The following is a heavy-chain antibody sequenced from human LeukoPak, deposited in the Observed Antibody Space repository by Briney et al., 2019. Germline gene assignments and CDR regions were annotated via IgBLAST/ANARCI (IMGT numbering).Heavy chain of an antibody. CDR3: AAWQTIIFDY. J-gene: IGHJ4*02. V-gene: IGHV4-61*01. D-gene: IGHD5-24*01. CDR1: GGSVTSGNYH. CDR2: ISYSGST. Sequence: PSETLSLTCTVPGGSVTSGNYHRTWIRQPPGKGLEWIGYISYSGSTDYNPSLRGRVTMSLDRPRNQFSLKLYSVSAADTAVYYCAAWQTIIFDYWGQGSLVTVSS.